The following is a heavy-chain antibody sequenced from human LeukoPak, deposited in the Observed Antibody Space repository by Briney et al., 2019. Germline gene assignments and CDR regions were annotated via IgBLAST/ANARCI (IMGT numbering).Heavy chain of an antibody. CDR3: ARDRLYITVIVAESSNWFDP. CDR1: GGSFSGYY. CDR2: INHSGST. V-gene: IGHV4-34*01. Sequence: SETLSLTCAVYGGSFSGYYWSWIRQPPGKGLEWIGEINHSGSTNYNPSLKSRVTISVDTSKNQFSLKLSSVTAADTAVYYCARDRLYITVIVAESSNWFDPWGQGTLVTVSS. J-gene: IGHJ5*02. D-gene: IGHD3-22*01.